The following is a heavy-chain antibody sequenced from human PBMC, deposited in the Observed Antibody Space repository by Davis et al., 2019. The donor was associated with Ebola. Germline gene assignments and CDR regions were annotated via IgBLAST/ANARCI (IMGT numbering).Heavy chain of an antibody. J-gene: IGHJ6*02. Sequence: GGSLRLSCAASGFTFSSYGMHWVRQASGKGLEWVGRIRSKANSYATAYAASVKGRFTISRDDSKNTAYLQMNSLKTEDTAVYYCTMNIPAAMGGMDVWGQGTTVTVSS. V-gene: IGHV3-73*01. CDR1: GFTFSSYG. D-gene: IGHD2-2*01. CDR2: IRSKANSYAT. CDR3: TMNIPAAMGGMDV.